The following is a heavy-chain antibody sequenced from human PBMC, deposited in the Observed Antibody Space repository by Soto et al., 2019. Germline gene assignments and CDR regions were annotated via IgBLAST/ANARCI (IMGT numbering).Heavy chain of an antibody. J-gene: IGHJ3*02. D-gene: IGHD1-1*01. CDR2: MSHSGGT. CDR1: GGFVSSGSYY. CDR3: ARVERGTVTTVVDAFDI. V-gene: IGHV4-61*01. Sequence: PSETLSLTCAVYGGFVSSGSYYWSWIRQPPGKGLEWIWEMSHSGGTHFNPSLKSRVTISVDTSKNQFSLNIYSVTAADTALYYCARVERGTVTTVVDAFDIWGPGTMVTVSS.